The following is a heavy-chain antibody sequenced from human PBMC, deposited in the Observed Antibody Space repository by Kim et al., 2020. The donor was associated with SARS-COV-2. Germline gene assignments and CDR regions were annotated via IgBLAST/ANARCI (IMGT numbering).Heavy chain of an antibody. CDR1: GFTFSSYA. CDR2: MSYDGSNK. V-gene: IGHV3-30*04. CDR3: ARRYDLGDY. J-gene: IGHJ4*02. Sequence: GGSLRLSCAASGFTFSSYAMHWVRQAPGKGLEWVAVMSYDGSNKYYADSVKGRFTISRDNSKNTLYLQMNSLRAEDTAVYYCARRYDLGDYWGQGTLVTVSS. D-gene: IGHD5-12*01.